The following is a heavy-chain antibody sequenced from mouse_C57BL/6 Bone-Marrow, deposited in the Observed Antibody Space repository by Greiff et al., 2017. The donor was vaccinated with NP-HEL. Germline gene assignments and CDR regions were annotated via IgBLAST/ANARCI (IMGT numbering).Heavy chain of an antibody. Sequence: VQLQQSGAELVRPGASVKLSCTASGFNIKDDYMHWVKQRPEQGLEWIGWIDPENGDTEYASKVQGKATIAADTSSNTAYLQLSSLTSEDTAVYYCTFYDYVWFAYWGQGTLVTVSA. D-gene: IGHD2-4*01. CDR3: TFYDYVWFAY. J-gene: IGHJ3*01. CDR2: IDPENGDT. V-gene: IGHV14-4*01. CDR1: GFNIKDDY.